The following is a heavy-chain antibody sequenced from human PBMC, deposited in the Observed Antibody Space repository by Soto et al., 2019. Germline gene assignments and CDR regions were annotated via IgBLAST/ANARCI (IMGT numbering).Heavy chain of an antibody. D-gene: IGHD5-18*01. CDR3: GSSGRGDFTAMVNYFYYGMDV. CDR2: IWFDGSNK. J-gene: IGHJ6*02. Sequence: PGRSLRLSCIASGFTFSSHGMHWVRQAPGKGLEWVAVIWFDGSNKYYADSVKGRFTVSRDNSKNTLYLQMNSLRAEDTAVYYCGSSGRGDFTAMVNYFYYGMDVWGQGTTVTVSS. V-gene: IGHV3-33*01. CDR1: GFTFSSHG.